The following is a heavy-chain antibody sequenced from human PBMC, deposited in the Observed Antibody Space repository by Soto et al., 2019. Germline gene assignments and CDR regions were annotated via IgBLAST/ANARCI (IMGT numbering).Heavy chain of an antibody. J-gene: IGHJ4*02. V-gene: IGHV3-72*01. D-gene: IGHD1-7*01. Sequence: EVQLVESGGGLVQPGGSLRLSCAGSGFIFSDYDIDWVRQAPGKGLEWVGSSRDKGNSYSTDYAASVKGRFTVSRDASKNSLYLQKNSLKTEDTALYYCTRSITGTTSFDYWGQGTLVTGSS. CDR2: SRDKGNSYST. CDR3: TRSITGTTSFDY. CDR1: GFIFSDYD.